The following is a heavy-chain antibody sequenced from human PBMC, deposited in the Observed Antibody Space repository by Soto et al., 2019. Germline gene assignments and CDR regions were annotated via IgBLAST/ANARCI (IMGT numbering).Heavy chain of an antibody. CDR2: VTAGKGNT. D-gene: IGHD3-10*01. V-gene: IGHV1-3*01. J-gene: IGHJ5*01. CDR1: GYSFSAYS. CDR3: ARENPPQSGSYYDS. Sequence: GASVKVSCKASGYSFSAYSIHWVRQAPGQRPEWMGWVTAGKGNTDYSQKFRGRVTITRDAYASTVYMELYSLRSEDTAVYYCARENPPQSGSYYDSWGQCTPVTVSS.